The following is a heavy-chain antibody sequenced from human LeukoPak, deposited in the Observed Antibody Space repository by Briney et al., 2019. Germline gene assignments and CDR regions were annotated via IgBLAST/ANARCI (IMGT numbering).Heavy chain of an antibody. CDR3: ARELRFLEWLANGVWFDP. J-gene: IGHJ5*02. D-gene: IGHD3-3*01. V-gene: IGHV4-34*01. CDR2: INHSGST. CDR1: GRSFSGYY. Sequence: KPSETLSLTCAVYGRSFSGYYWSWIRQPPGKGLEWIGEINHSGSTNYNPSLKSRVTISEDTSKNQFSLKLSSVTAADTAVYYCARELRFLEWLANGVWFDPWGQGTLVTVSS.